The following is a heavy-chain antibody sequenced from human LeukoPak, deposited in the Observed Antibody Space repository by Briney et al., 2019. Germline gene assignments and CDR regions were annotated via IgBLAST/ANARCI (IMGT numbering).Heavy chain of an antibody. CDR3: ARGVVMVAAIDY. J-gene: IGHJ4*02. CDR2: ISYDGSNK. D-gene: IGHD2-15*01. CDR1: GFTFSSYG. V-gene: IGHV3-30*03. Sequence: GRSLRLSCAASGFTFSSYGMHWVRQAPGKGLEWVAVISYDGSNKYYADSVKGRFTISRDNSKNTLYLQMNSLRLEDTAVYYCARGVVMVAAIDYWGQGTLVTVSS.